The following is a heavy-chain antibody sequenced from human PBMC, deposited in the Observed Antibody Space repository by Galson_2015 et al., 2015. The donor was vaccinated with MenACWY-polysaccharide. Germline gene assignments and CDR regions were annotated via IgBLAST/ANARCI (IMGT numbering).Heavy chain of an antibody. CDR1: GFSLSTSGVG. J-gene: IGHJ5*02. Sequence: PALVKPTQTLTLTCTFSGFSLSTSGVGVGWIRQPPGKALEWLALIYWDDDKRYSPPLKSRLTITKDTSKNQVVPTMTNMDPVGTATYYCAHRRIDGLWFDPWGQGTLVTVSS. CDR2: IYWDDDK. D-gene: IGHD3-16*02. CDR3: AHRRIDGLWFDP. V-gene: IGHV2-5*02.